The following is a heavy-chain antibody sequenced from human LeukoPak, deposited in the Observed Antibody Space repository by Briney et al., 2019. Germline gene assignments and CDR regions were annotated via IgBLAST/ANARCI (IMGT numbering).Heavy chain of an antibody. J-gene: IGHJ4*02. CDR3: AKDFLAWGVFDY. CDR2: ISGSGGST. CDR1: GFTFYSYW. V-gene: IGHV3-23*01. D-gene: IGHD3-3*01. Sequence: GGSLRLSCAASGFTFYSYWMSWVRQAPGKGLEWVSAISGSGGSTYYADSVKGRFTISRDNSKNTLYLQMNSLRAEDTAVYYCAKDFLAWGVFDYWGQGTLVTVSS.